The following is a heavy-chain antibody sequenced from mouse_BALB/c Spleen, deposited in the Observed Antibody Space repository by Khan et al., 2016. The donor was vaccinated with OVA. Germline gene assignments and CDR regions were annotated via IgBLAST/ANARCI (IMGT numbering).Heavy chain of an antibody. CDR1: GYSITSGYY. D-gene: IGHD3-1*01. V-gene: IGHV3-6*02. CDR2: ISYNGSN. Sequence: EVQLQESGPGLVKPSQSLSLTCSVTGYSITSGYYWNWIRQFPGNKLEWMGYISYNGSNNYNPYLKNRISITRDTSKNQFFLKLNSVTTEDTVTYYCARRARATYYCDFVGQGTILTVSS. J-gene: IGHJ2*01. CDR3: ARRARATYYCDF.